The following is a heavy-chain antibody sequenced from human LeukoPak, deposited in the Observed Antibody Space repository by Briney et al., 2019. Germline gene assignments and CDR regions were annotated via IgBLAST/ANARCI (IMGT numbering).Heavy chain of an antibody. CDR2: INKDGSEK. J-gene: IGHJ4*02. CDR3: ATYTQHFGAPGGADY. Sequence: GGSLRLSCVVSRLTFSGYWMRWVRQAPGKGLEGVAAINKDGSEKRYVDSVEGRFTISRDNARNSVYLQMTSLGAEDTAVYYCATYTQHFGAPGGADYWGLGTLVTVSS. D-gene: IGHD2-8*02. CDR1: RLTFSGYW. V-gene: IGHV3-7*03.